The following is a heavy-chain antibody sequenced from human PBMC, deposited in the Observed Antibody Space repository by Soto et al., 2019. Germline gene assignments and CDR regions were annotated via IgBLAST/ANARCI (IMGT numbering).Heavy chain of an antibody. D-gene: IGHD2-2*01. V-gene: IGHV3-23*01. CDR2: ISGSGGST. CDR3: AKVWDIVVDNWFDP. Sequence: GSLVPTGTASGFTFSSYAMSWVRQAPGKGLEWVSAISGSGGSTYYADSVKGRFTISRDNSKNTPYLQMNSLRAEDTAVYYCAKVWDIVVDNWFDPWGQGTLVTVSS. J-gene: IGHJ5*02. CDR1: GFTFSSYA.